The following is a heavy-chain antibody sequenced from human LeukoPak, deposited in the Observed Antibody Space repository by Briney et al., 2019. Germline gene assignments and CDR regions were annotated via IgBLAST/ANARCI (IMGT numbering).Heavy chain of an antibody. D-gene: IGHD4-17*01. V-gene: IGHV3-23*01. Sequence: GGSLRLSCAASGFTFDNYAMTWVRQAPGRGLEWVSAISGSSGLTYYADSVKGRFTISRDNSKNTLFLQMNGLRAEDTAVYYCARRGESTSYGDYRFDYWGQGTLVTVSS. CDR2: ISGSSGLT. J-gene: IGHJ4*02. CDR1: GFTFDNYA. CDR3: ARRGESTSYGDYRFDY.